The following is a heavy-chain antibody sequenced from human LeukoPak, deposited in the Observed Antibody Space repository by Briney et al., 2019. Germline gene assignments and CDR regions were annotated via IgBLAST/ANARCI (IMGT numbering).Heavy chain of an antibody. CDR3: AGVGDSSGWYPAPDDY. CDR2: ISYDGSNK. V-gene: IGHV3-30*04. Sequence: AGGSLRLSCAASGFTFNSYAMHWVRQAPGKGLEWVAVISYDGSNKYYADSVKGRFTISRDNSKNTLYLQMNSLRAEDTAVYYCAGVGDSSGWYPAPDDYWGQGTLVTVSS. D-gene: IGHD6-19*01. CDR1: GFTFNSYA. J-gene: IGHJ4*02.